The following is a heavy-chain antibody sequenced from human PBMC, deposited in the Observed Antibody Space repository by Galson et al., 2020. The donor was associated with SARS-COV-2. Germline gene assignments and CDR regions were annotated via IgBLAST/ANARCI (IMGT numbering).Heavy chain of an antibody. J-gene: IGHJ6*03. V-gene: IGHV4-61*02. CDR1: GGSISSGSYY. D-gene: IGHD2-8*01. Sequence: SETLSLTCTVSGGSISSGSYYWSWIRQPAGKGLEWIGRIYTSGRINYNPSLKSRVTISVDTSKNQFSLKLSSVTAADTAVYFCTRDMVWAGNYYYIDVWSKGTTGSISS. CDR3: TRDMVWAGNYYYIDV. CDR2: IYTSGRI.